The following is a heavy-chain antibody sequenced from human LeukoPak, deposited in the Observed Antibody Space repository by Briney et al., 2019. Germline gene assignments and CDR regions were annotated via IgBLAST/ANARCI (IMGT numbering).Heavy chain of an antibody. V-gene: IGHV1-69*05. D-gene: IGHD2-21*02. CDR1: VGTFSSYA. Sequence: SVKVSCKASVGTFSSYAISWVRQAPGQGLEWMGRIFLIFGTANYAQKFQGRVTITTDESTSTAYMELSSLRSEDTAVYYCARARNCGGDCYAFDYWGQGTLVTVSS. CDR3: ARARNCGGDCYAFDY. CDR2: IFLIFGTA. J-gene: IGHJ4*02.